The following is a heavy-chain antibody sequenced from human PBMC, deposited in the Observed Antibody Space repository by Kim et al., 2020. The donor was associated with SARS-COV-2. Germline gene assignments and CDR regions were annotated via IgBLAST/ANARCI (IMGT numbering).Heavy chain of an antibody. D-gene: IGHD3-10*01. V-gene: IGHV3-9*01. CDR1: GFTFDDYA. CDR3: AKSLLWFGEFGPFDP. Sequence: GGSLRLSCAASGFTFDDYAMHWVRQAPGKGLEWVSGISWNSGSIGYADSVKGRFTISRDNAKNSLYLQMNSLRAEDTALYYCAKSLLWFGEFGPFDPWG. CDR2: ISWNSGSI. J-gene: IGHJ5*02.